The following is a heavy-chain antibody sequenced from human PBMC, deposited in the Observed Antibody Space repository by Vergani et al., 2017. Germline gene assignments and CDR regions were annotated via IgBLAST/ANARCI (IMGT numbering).Heavy chain of an antibody. Sequence: QITLKESGPTLVKPTQTLTLTCTFSGFSLSTRGVGVGWIRQPPGKALEWLALIYWDDDKRYSPSLKSRLTITKDTSKNQVVLTVTNMDPVDTATYYCAHRPHSSAPFDPWGQGTLVTVSS. CDR2: IYWDDDK. CDR3: AHRPHSSAPFDP. V-gene: IGHV2-5*02. CDR1: GFSLSTRGVG. D-gene: IGHD6-19*01. J-gene: IGHJ5*02.